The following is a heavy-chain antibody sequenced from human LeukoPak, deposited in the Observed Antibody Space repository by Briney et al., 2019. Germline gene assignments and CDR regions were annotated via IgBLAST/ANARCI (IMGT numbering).Heavy chain of an antibody. J-gene: IGHJ4*02. CDR1: GLTFSSYV. Sequence: GSLRLSCAASGLTFSSYVMSWVRQAPGKVLEWVSGISGSGGSTHYADSVKGRFTISRDTSKNTLYLQMNSLRAEDTAVYYCAKSASLWFGDSSDYWGQGTLVTVSS. CDR2: ISGSGGST. CDR3: AKSASLWFGDSSDY. V-gene: IGHV3-23*01. D-gene: IGHD3-10*01.